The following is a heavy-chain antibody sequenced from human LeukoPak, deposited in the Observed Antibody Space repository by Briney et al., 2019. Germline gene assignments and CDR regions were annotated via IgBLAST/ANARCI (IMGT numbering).Heavy chain of an antibody. V-gene: IGHV4-34*01. J-gene: IGHJ3*02. CDR1: GGSFSGYY. CDR3: ASDYGGNSGDAFDI. Sequence: SETLSLICAVYGGSFSGYYWSWIRQPPGKGLEWIGEINHSGSTNYNPSLKSRVTISVDTSKNQFSLKLSSVTAADTAVYYCASDYGGNSGDAFDIWGQGTMVTVSS. CDR2: INHSGST. D-gene: IGHD4-23*01.